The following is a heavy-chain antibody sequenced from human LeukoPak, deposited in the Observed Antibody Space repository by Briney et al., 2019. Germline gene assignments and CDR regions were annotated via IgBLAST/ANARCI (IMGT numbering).Heavy chain of an antibody. Sequence: GGSLRLSCAASGFTFSSYAMSWVRQAPGKGLEWVSAISGSGGSTYYADSVKGRFTISRDNSKKTLYLQMNSLRAEDTPVTYCAKAAAYYYGSADYCGQGTLVTVSS. J-gene: IGHJ4*02. CDR3: AKAAAYYYGSADY. D-gene: IGHD3-10*01. V-gene: IGHV3-23*01. CDR1: GFTFSSYA. CDR2: ISGSGGST.